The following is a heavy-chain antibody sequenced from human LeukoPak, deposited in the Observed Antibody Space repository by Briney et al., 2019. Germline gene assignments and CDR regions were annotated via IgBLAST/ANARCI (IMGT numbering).Heavy chain of an antibody. Sequence: ASVKVSRKVSGYTLTELSMHWVRQAPGKGLEWMGGFDPEDGETIYAQKFQGRVTMTEDTSTDTAHMELSSLRSEDTAVSYCATVVLLWFGEPRGNWFDPWGQGTLVTVSS. CDR1: GYTLTELS. V-gene: IGHV1-24*01. CDR3: ATVVLLWFGEPRGNWFDP. J-gene: IGHJ5*02. D-gene: IGHD3-10*01. CDR2: FDPEDGET.